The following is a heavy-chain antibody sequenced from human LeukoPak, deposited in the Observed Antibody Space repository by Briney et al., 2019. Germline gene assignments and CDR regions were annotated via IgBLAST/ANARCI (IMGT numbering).Heavy chain of an antibody. Sequence: GASVKVSCKASGYTFTSYYMHWVRQAPGQGLEWMGIINPSGGSTSYAQKFQGRVTMTRDTSTSTVYMELSSLRSEDTAVYYCARGGYYYDSSGYYYFDYWGQGTLVTVSS. J-gene: IGHJ4*02. V-gene: IGHV1-46*01. D-gene: IGHD3-22*01. CDR1: GYTFTSYY. CDR2: INPSGGST. CDR3: ARGGYYYDSSGYYYFDY.